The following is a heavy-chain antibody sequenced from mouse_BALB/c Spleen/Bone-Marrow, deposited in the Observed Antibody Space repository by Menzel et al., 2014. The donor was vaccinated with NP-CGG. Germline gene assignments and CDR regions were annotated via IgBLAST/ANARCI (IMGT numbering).Heavy chain of an antibody. CDR1: GFTFSSYG. J-gene: IGHJ3*01. Sequence: VQLKESGGDLVKPGASLKLSCAASGFTFSSYGMSWVRQTPDKRLEWVATINNGGTYTYYPDSVKGRFTISRDNAKNTLYLQMSSLKSEDTAMYYCALNWDSAYWGQGTLVTVSA. V-gene: IGHV5-6*01. CDR2: INNGGTYT. CDR3: ALNWDSAY. D-gene: IGHD4-1*02.